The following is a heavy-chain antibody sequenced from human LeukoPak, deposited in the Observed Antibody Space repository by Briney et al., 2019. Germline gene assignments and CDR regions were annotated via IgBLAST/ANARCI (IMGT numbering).Heavy chain of an antibody. D-gene: IGHD6-25*01. J-gene: IGHJ5*02. CDR3: ARAATYS. Sequence: GGSLRLSCAVSGFTFNYYVMHWVRQAPGKGLEWVSVIYSAGSTYYADSVKGRFTISRDNSKNTLYLQMNSLRDEDTAVYYCARAATYSWGQGTLVTVSS. V-gene: IGHV3-66*01. CDR1: GFTFNYYV. CDR2: IYSAGST.